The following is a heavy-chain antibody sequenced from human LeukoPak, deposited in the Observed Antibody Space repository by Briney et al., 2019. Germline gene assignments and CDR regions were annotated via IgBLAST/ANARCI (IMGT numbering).Heavy chain of an antibody. CDR3: ARDFNGSYYTYSLHY. Sequence: PSETLSLTCTVFGDSISSGTYYWSWLRQPAGKGLEWIGRIYTSGNTNYHPSLKSRVTMSVDTSKNQFSLKLSSVTAADTAVYYCARDFNGSYYTYSLHYWGRGTLVTVSS. CDR1: GDSISSGTYY. V-gene: IGHV4-61*02. CDR2: IYTSGNT. D-gene: IGHD1-26*01. J-gene: IGHJ4*02.